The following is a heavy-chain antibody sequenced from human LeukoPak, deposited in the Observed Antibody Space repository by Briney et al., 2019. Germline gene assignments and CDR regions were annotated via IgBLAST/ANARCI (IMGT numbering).Heavy chain of an antibody. CDR1: GFTFSSYG. D-gene: IGHD6-19*01. CDR2: IRYDGSNK. J-gene: IGHJ4*02. CDR3: AKALAVAVEIGHPPAV. V-gene: IGHV3-30*02. Sequence: PGGSLRLSCAASGFTFSSYGMHWVRQAPGKGLEWVAFIRYDGSNKYYADSVKGRFTISRDNSKNTLYLQMNSLRAEDTAVYYCAKALAVAVEIGHPPAVWGQGTLVTVSS.